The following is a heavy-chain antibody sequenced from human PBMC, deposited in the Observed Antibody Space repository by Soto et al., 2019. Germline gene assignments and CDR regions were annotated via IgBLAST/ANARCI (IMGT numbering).Heavy chain of an antibody. CDR2: IHYSGST. CDR3: APVHSCGYPY. V-gene: IGHV4-31*03. D-gene: IGHD3-22*01. J-gene: IGHJ4*02. Sequence: QVQLQESGPGLVKPSQTLSLTCTVSGGSISSGGYYWNWIRQHPGKGLEWIGHIHYSGSTYYNPALKSGVPRSVAPPKYRFSLKLSSVPAAATAVYYCAPVHSCGYPYWGQGTLVTVSS. CDR1: GGSISSGGYY.